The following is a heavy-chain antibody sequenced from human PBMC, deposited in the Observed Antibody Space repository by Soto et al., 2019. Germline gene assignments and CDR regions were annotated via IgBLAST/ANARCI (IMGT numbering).Heavy chain of an antibody. CDR3: ARGWARGRNYYYYGMDV. J-gene: IGHJ6*02. CDR1: GFTFNTYG. Sequence: QVQLVESGGGVVQPGRSLRLSCAASGFTFNTYGMHWVRQAPGKGLEWVAVIWYDETNKYYADSVKGRFTISRDNSKSKLYLQMNSLRDENTAVYYCARGWARGRNYYYYGMDVWGQGTTVTVSS. CDR2: IWYDETNK. V-gene: IGHV3-33*01. D-gene: IGHD3-10*01.